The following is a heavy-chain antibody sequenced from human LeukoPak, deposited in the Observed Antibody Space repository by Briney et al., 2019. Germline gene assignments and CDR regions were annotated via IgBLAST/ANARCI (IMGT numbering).Heavy chain of an antibody. Sequence: SETLSLTCAVSGYSISSGYYWGWIRQPPGKGLEWIGSIYHSGSTCYNPSLKSRVTISVDTSKNQFSLKLSSVTAADTAVYHCAREEGFDSVRGWFDPWGQGTLVTVSS. CDR3: AREEGFDSVRGWFDP. V-gene: IGHV4-38-2*02. CDR1: GYSISSGYY. CDR2: IYHSGST. J-gene: IGHJ5*02. D-gene: IGHD3-9*01.